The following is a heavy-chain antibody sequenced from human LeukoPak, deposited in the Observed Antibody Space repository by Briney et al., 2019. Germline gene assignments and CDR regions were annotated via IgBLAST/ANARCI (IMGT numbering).Heavy chain of an antibody. CDR2: IYHSGST. J-gene: IGHJ4*02. V-gene: IGHV4-38-2*01. CDR1: GYSISSGYY. D-gene: IGHD3-10*01. Sequence: SETLSLTCADSGYSISSGYYWGWIRQPPGKGLEWIGSIYHSGSTYYNPSLKSRVTISVDTSKNQFSLKLSSVTAADTAVYYCARAGLSMVRGVIIDYRGQGTLVTVSS. CDR3: ARAGLSMVRGVIIDY.